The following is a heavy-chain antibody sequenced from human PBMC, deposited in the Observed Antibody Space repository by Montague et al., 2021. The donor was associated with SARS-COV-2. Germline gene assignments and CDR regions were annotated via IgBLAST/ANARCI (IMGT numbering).Heavy chain of an antibody. V-gene: IGHV6-1*01. Sequence: RAISGDSVSSHSAAWNWIRQSPSRGLEWLGRTYYRSKWYNDYAVSVKSRITINPDTSKNQFSLQLNSVTPEDTAVYYCARDTRIQLWFDRGYYYGMDVWGQGTTVTVSS. J-gene: IGHJ6*02. D-gene: IGHD5-18*01. CDR2: TYYRSKWYN. CDR1: GDSVSSHSAA. CDR3: ARDTRIQLWFDRGYYYGMDV.